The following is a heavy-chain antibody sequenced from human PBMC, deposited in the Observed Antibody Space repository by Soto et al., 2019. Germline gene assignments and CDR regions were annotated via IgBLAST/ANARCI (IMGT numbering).Heavy chain of an antibody. V-gene: IGHV1-2*02. Sequence: ASVKVSCKASGYTFTGYYMHWVRQAPGQGLEWMGWINPNSGGTNYAQKFQGRVTMTRGTSISTAYMELSRLRSDDTAVYYCARDRYYSGSYGSWGQGTLVTVSS. CDR2: INPNSGGT. J-gene: IGHJ4*02. CDR3: ARDRYYSGSYGS. D-gene: IGHD1-26*01. CDR1: GYTFTGYY.